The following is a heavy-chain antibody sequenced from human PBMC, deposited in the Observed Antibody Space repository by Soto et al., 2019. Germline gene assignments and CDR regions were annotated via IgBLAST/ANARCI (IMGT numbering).Heavy chain of an antibody. CDR1: GGSISSDDYY. J-gene: IGHJ4*02. V-gene: IGHV4-30-4*01. CDR3: ARDRANTPDYFDY. Sequence: SETLSLTCTVSGGSISSDDYYWSWIRQPPGKGLEWIGYIYYTGRTSYNPSLRDRLTISVDTSKSHFSLRLSSVTAADTAVYFCARDRANTPDYFDYWGQGTLVTSPQ. CDR2: IYYTGRT.